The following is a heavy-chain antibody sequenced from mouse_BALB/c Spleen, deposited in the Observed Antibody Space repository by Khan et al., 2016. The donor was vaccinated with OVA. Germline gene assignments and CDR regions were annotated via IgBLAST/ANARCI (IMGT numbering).Heavy chain of an antibody. J-gene: IGHJ3*01. CDR2: ISSGGDYT. Sequence: EVQVVESGGDLVKPGGSLKLSCAASGFTFSSYGMSWVRQTPDKRLEWVATISSGGDYTYYPDSVKGRLTISRDNAKNTLYLQMSSLKSEDTAMYYCASHLTGSFAYWGQGTLVTVSA. CDR3: ASHLTGSFAY. CDR1: GFTFSSYG. V-gene: IGHV5-6*01. D-gene: IGHD4-1*01.